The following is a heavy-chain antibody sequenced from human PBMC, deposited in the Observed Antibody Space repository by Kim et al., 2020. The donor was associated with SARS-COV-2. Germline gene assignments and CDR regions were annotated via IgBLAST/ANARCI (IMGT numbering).Heavy chain of an antibody. CDR3: ARGRSAFDY. V-gene: IGHV4-30-4*01. J-gene: IGHJ4*02. Sequence: SETLSLTCTVSGGSISSGDYYWTWIRQPPGKGLEWIGYIYYSGSTYYNPSLKGRVTISVDTSKNQFSLKLTSVTAADTAFYYCARGRSAFDYWGQGTLVTVSS. CDR2: IYYSGST. CDR1: GGSISSGDYY.